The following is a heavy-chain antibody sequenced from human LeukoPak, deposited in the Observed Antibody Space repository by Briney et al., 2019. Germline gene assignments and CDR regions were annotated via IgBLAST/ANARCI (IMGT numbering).Heavy chain of an antibody. J-gene: IGHJ4*02. CDR1: GGSISSYY. V-gene: IGHV4-4*07. CDR3: ARDLVPWGSSGFDY. D-gene: IGHD3-22*01. Sequence: SETLSLTCTVSGGSISSYYWSWIRQPAGKGLEWIGRIYTSGSTNYNPSLKSRVTMSVDTSKNQFSLKLSSVTAADTAVYYCARDLVPWGSSGFDYWGQGTLVTVSS. CDR2: IYTSGST.